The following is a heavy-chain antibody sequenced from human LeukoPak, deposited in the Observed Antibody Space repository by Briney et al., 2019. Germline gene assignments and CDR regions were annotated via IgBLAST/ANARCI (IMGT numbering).Heavy chain of an antibody. Sequence: PSETLSLTCTVSGGSISSYYWSWIRQPPGKGLEWIGEINHSGSTNYNPSLKSRVTISVDTSKNQFSLKLSSVTAADTAVYYCARVSLVRGALKGAFDTWGQGTMVTVSS. J-gene: IGHJ3*02. D-gene: IGHD3-10*01. CDR2: INHSGST. CDR1: GGSISSYY. CDR3: ARVSLVRGALKGAFDT. V-gene: IGHV4-34*01.